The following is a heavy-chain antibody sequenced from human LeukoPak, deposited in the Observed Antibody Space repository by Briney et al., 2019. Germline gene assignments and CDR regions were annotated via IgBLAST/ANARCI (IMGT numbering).Heavy chain of an antibody. V-gene: IGHV4-59*01. Sequence: SETLSLTCTVSGGSISSYCWSWIRQPPGKGLEWIGYIYYSGSTNYNPSLKSRVTISLDTSKNQFSLKLSSVTAADTAVYYCARGGSYYGYFDYWGHGALVTVSS. CDR2: IYYSGST. CDR1: GGSISSYC. J-gene: IGHJ4*01. D-gene: IGHD1-26*01. CDR3: ARGGSYYGYFDY.